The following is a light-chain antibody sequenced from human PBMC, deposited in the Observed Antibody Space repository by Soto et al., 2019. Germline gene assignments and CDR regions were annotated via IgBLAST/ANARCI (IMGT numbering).Light chain of an antibody. CDR3: QSFDSSLIKSWV. J-gene: IGLJ3*02. CDR2: GVS. Sequence: QSVLTQQHSVSGAPGQRVTISCTGGRTNIGAGYEVHWYQHLPGTAPKLLMYGVSNRPSGVPDRFSGSRSGTSDSLAITGLQAEDEADYYFQSFDSSLIKSWVFGVWTKLTFL. CDR1: RTNIGAGYE. V-gene: IGLV1-40*01.